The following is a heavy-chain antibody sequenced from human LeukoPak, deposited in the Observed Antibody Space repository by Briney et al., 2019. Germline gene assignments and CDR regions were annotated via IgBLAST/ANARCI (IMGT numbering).Heavy chain of an antibody. V-gene: IGHV4-31*03. D-gene: IGHD3-10*01. CDR1: GGSISSGGYY. Sequence: SETLSLTCTVSGGSISSGGYYWSWIRQHPGKGLEWIGYIYYSGSTYYNPSLKSRVTISVDTSKNQFSLKLSSVTAADTAVYYCARGFGAFEDWFDPWGQGTLVTVSS. CDR3: ARGFGAFEDWFDP. CDR2: IYYSGST. J-gene: IGHJ5*02.